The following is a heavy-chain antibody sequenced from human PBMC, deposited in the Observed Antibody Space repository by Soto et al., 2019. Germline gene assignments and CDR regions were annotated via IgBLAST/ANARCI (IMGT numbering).Heavy chain of an antibody. V-gene: IGHV4-39*01. Sequence: SETLSLTCTVSGGSISSSSYYWGWIRQPPGKGLEWIGSIYYSGSTYYNPSLKSRVTISVDTSKNQFSLKLSSVTAADTAVYYCARHYYGNYYYYGMDVWGQGTTVTVSS. CDR3: ARHYYGNYYYYGMDV. CDR2: IYYSGST. J-gene: IGHJ6*02. D-gene: IGHD3-22*01. CDR1: GGSISSSSYY.